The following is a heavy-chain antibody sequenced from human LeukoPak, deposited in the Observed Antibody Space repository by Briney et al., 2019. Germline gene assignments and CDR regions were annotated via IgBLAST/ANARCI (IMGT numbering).Heavy chain of an antibody. V-gene: IGHV3-64D*09. D-gene: IGHD2/OR15-2a*01. Sequence: GGSLRLSCSASGFTFSSFAMHWVRQAPGKGLEYVAAVSRNGGSTYYADSVKGRFTISRDNSKNTLYLQMSSLRAEDTAVYLCVKDLRSDFMGVLSRYLSYWGQGTLVTVSS. J-gene: IGHJ4*02. CDR2: VSRNGGST. CDR1: GFTFSSFA. CDR3: VKDLRSDFMGVLSRYLSY.